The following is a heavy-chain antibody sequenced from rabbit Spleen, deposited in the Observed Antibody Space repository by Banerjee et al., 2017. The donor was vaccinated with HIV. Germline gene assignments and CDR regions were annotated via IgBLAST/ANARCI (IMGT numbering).Heavy chain of an antibody. CDR3: ARGSATMTMVITGYYLAL. D-gene: IGHD2-1*01. Sequence: QEQLVESGGGLVKPEGSLKLSCTASGFSFSNKAVMCWVRQTPGKGLEWIACIAGTSSGFTYSATWAKGRFTCSKTSSTTVTLQMTSLTVADTATYFCARGSATMTMVITGYYLALWGPGTLVTVS. CDR1: GFSFSNKAV. V-gene: IGHV1S45*01. J-gene: IGHJ4*01. CDR2: IAGTSSGFT.